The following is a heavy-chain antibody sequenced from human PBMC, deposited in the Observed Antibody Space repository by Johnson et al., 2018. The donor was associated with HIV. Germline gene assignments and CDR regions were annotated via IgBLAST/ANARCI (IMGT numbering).Heavy chain of an antibody. D-gene: IGHD3-3*01. CDR3: ARDPEWSAFDI. Sequence: VLLVESGGGLVQPGGSLRLSCAASGFTVSSNYMSWVRQAPGKGLEWVSVIYSGGSTYYADSVKGSFTISRDNSKNTLYLQMNSLIAEDTAVYYCARDPEWSAFDIWGQGTMVTVSS. V-gene: IGHV3-66*01. CDR1: GFTVSSNY. CDR2: IYSGGST. J-gene: IGHJ3*02.